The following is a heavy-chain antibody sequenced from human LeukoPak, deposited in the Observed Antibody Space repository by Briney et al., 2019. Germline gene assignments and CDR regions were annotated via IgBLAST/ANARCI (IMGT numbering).Heavy chain of an antibody. D-gene: IGHD4-17*01. CDR3: AKGYTVTGRFDY. CDR2: ISFDGSNE. Sequence: PGGSLRLSCAASGFIFSSYVMHWVRQAPGKGLEWVAVISFDGSNEYYADSVKGRFTISRDNSKNTLYLQMNSLRAEDTAVYYCAKGYTVTGRFDYWGQGALVTVSS. CDR1: GFIFSSYV. V-gene: IGHV3-30*18. J-gene: IGHJ4*02.